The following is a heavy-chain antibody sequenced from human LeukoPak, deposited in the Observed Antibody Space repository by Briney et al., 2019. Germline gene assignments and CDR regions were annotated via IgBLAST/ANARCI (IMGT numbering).Heavy chain of an antibody. D-gene: IGHD5-18*01. CDR1: GGSISSSSYY. V-gene: IGHV4-39*07. CDR2: IYYSGST. CDR3: ASQEDTAMSYYFDY. J-gene: IGHJ4*02. Sequence: SETLSLTCTVSGGSISSSSYYWGWIRQPPGKGLEWIGSIYYSGSTYYNPSLKSRVTISVDTSKNQFSLKLSSVTAADTAVYYCASQEDTAMSYYFDYWGQGTLVTVSS.